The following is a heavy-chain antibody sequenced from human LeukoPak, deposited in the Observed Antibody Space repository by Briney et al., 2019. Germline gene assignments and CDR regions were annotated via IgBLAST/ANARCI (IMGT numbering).Heavy chain of an antibody. CDR1: GYSFSTYW. J-gene: IGHJ4*02. D-gene: IGHD1-26*01. CDR3: ARQSGSYYRPFDY. Sequence: GESLKISCKGSGYSFSTYWIGWVRQMPGKGLECLGVIYPGDSDTRYSPSFQGQVTISADKSISTAYLQWSSLRASDTAMYYCARQSGSYYRPFDYWGQGTLVIVSS. V-gene: IGHV5-51*01. CDR2: IYPGDSDT.